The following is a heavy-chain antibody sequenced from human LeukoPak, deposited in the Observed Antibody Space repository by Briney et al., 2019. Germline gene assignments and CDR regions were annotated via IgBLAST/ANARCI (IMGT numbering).Heavy chain of an antibody. CDR3: ARAEPKVAAFDY. D-gene: IGHD6-19*01. V-gene: IGHV1-2*02. CDR1: GYTFTGYY. CDR2: INPDSGGT. J-gene: IGHJ4*02. Sequence: ASVKVSCKASGYTFTGYYMHWVRQAPGQGLEWMGWINPDSGGTNYAQKFQGRVTMTRDTSISTAYTELSRLRSDDTAVYYCARAEPKVAAFDYWGQGTLVTVSS.